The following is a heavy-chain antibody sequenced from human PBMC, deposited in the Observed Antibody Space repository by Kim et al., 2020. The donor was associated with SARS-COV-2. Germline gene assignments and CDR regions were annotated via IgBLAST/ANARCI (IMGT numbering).Heavy chain of an antibody. V-gene: IGHV3-7*01. CDR3: AKTRALDR. J-gene: IGHJ3*01. D-gene: IGHD3-22*01. Sequence: SEISSADPVKGRFTSSRVNAKKPLYLQMNSLRAEDTAVYYCAKTRALDRWGQGTMVTVSS. CDR2: SEI.